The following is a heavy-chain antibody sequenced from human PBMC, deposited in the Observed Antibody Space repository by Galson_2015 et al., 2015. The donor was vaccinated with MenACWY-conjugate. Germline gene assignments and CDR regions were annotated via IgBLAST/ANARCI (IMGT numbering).Heavy chain of an antibody. D-gene: IGHD1-26*01. CDR2: IDPINSNT. V-gene: IGHV5-51*01. Sequence: QSGAEVKKPGESLKLSCKGSGYSFTKYWIAWVRQIPGKGLEWVAVIDPINSNTRYSPSLQGQVTISADESISTAYLQWSSLKASDTATYYCARHPPGGRGMDVWGRGTTVTVSS. CDR1: GYSFTKYW. CDR3: ARHPPGGRGMDV. J-gene: IGHJ6*02.